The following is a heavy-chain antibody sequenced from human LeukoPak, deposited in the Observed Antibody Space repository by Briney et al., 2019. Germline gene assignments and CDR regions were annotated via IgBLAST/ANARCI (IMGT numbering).Heavy chain of an antibody. D-gene: IGHD6-19*01. CDR3: AKIWAAVAGTGDY. CDR1: GYTFSSYA. CDR2: ISGSGGRT. V-gene: IGHV3-23*01. Sequence: PGGSLRLSCAASGYTFSSYAMSWVRQAPGKGLEWVSAISGSGGRTDYADSVKGRFTISRDNSKNTLYLQMNTVRAEDTAVYYCAKIWAAVAGTGDYWGQGTLVTVSS. J-gene: IGHJ4*02.